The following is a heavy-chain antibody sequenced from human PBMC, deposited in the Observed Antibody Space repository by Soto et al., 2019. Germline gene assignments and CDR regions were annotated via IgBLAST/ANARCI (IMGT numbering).Heavy chain of an antibody. CDR1: GYSISSGYS. CDR3: ARDRDDSSGYYPAFYYGMEV. CDR2: IYHSAST. D-gene: IGHD3-22*01. V-gene: IGHV4-38-2*02. Sequence: SVTLPLPCAASGYSISSGYSWGWIRKRPGKGLEGMGSIYHSASTYYNRSLKSLVTISVDMSKNQSSLKLSSVTAAVTAVYYCARDRDDSSGYYPAFYYGMEVWGQGTTETVSS. J-gene: IGHJ6*01.